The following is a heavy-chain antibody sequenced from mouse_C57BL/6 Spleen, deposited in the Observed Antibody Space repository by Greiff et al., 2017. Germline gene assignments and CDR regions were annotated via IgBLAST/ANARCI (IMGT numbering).Heavy chain of an antibody. CDR3: AREAYYGSMDY. V-gene: IGHV1-81*01. CDR1: GYTFTSYG. Sequence: VQLQQSGAELARPGASVKLSCKASGYTFTSYGISWVKQRTGQGLEWIGEIYPRSGNTYYNEKFKGKATLTADKSSSTAYMELRRLTSEDSAVYFCAREAYYGSMDYWGQGTTLTVSS. J-gene: IGHJ2*01. D-gene: IGHD1-1*01. CDR2: IYPRSGNT.